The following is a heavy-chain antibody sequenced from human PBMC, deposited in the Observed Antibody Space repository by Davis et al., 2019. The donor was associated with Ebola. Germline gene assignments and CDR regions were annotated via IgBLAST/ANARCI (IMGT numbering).Heavy chain of an antibody. V-gene: IGHV1-3*01. Sequence: ASVKVSCKASGYTFTSYAMHWVRQAPGQRLEWMGWINAGNGNTKYSQKFQGRVTITRDTSTSTAYMELRSLRSDDTAVYYCARGHSIVATTPDYYYYGMDVWGQGTTVTVSS. CDR2: INAGNGNT. J-gene: IGHJ6*02. D-gene: IGHD5-12*01. CDR1: GYTFTSYA. CDR3: ARGHSIVATTPDYYYYGMDV.